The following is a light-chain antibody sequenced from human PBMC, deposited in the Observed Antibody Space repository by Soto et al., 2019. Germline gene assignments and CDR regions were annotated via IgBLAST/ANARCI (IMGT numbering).Light chain of an antibody. CDR2: DAS. CDR1: QSVSSY. Sequence: EIVLTQSPATLSLSPGERATLSCRASQSVSSYLAWYQQKPGQAPRLLIYDASNRATGIPARFSGSGSGTDFTLTISSPEPEDFAVYYCQQRSNWALTFGGGTKVDIK. CDR3: QQRSNWALT. J-gene: IGKJ4*01. V-gene: IGKV3-11*01.